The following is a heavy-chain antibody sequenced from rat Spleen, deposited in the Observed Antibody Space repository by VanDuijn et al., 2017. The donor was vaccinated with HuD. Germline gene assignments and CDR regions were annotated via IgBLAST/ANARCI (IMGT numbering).Heavy chain of an antibody. CDR3: ARHTPFNYGTVGDY. Sequence: EVQLVESGGGLVQPGRSLKLSCVASGFTFNIYWMTWIRQAPGKGLEWVASITNTGGSTYYPDSVKGRFTISRDNAKSTLYLQMNSLRSEDTATYYCARHTPFNYGTVGDYWGQGVMVTVSS. CDR2: ITNTGGST. CDR1: GFTFNIYW. D-gene: IGHD1-11*01. V-gene: IGHV5-31*01. J-gene: IGHJ2*01.